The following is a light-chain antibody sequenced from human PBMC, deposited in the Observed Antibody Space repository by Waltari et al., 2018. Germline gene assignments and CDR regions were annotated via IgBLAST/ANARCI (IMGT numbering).Light chain of an antibody. Sequence: DIQMTQSPSSLSASVGERVTITCRASQNIDTFLNWYQHKVGKAPQLLISLASHLQSGVSSRFSGGGSGTEFTLTISNLQPEDSAGYYCQQSYITRWTFGQGSEV. CDR1: QNIDTF. CDR2: LAS. V-gene: IGKV1-39*01. CDR3: QQSYITRWT. J-gene: IGKJ1*01.